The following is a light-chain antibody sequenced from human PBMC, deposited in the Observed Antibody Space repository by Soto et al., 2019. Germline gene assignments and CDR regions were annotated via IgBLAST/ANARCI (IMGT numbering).Light chain of an antibody. J-gene: IGLJ2*01. Sequence: SYELTQPPSVSVAPGKTARITCGGNNIGSKSVHWYQQKPGQAPVLVIYYDSDRPSGIPERFSGSNSGNSATLTISRVEAGDADDYYCQVWDSSSDHVVFGGGTQLTVL. V-gene: IGLV3-21*04. CDR2: YDS. CDR3: QVWDSSSDHVV. CDR1: NIGSKS.